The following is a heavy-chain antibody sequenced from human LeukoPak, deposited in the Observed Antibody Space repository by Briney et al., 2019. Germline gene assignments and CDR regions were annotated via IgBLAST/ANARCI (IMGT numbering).Heavy chain of an antibody. V-gene: IGHV4-34*01. CDR1: GGSFSGYY. J-gene: IGHJ4*02. CDR3: ARGSSELGTEEFDY. Sequence: PSETLSLTCAVYGGSFSGYYWSWIRQPPGKGLEWIGEINHSGSTNYNPSLKSRVTISVGTSKNQFSLKLSSVTAADTAVYYCARGSSELGTEEFDYWGQGTLVTVSS. D-gene: IGHD7-27*01. CDR2: INHSGST.